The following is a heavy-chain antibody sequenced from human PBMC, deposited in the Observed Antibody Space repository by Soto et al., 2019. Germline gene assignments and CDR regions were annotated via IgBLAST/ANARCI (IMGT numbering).Heavy chain of an antibody. Sequence: GGSLILSCEVSGFTLSTYSMNWVHQAPGKGLEWVSFITSSGSTIYYADSVKGRFTVSRDNAKNSLFLQMNSLRDEDTAVYYCARVAIASGGVIAVTYALDVWGQGTTVTVSS. D-gene: IGHD3-16*02. CDR1: GFTLSTYS. CDR2: ITSSGSTI. CDR3: ARVAIASGGVIAVTYALDV. V-gene: IGHV3-48*02. J-gene: IGHJ6*02.